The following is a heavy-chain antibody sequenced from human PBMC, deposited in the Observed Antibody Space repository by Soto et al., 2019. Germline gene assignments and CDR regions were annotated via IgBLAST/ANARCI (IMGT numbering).Heavy chain of an antibody. CDR1: GGSISRGDYY. V-gene: IGHV4-30-4*02. J-gene: IGHJ4*01. CDR3: ARDYTSDGYNPPYFDY. D-gene: IGHD2-21*01. CDR2: IYYRGST. Sequence: SETLSLTCTVSGGSISRGDYYWSWICQPPGKGLEWIGYIYYRGSTYYNPSLKSRVAITVDTSKSQFSLMLGSVSAANPAVYYCARDYTSDGYNPPYFDYWCQGTLVTVSS.